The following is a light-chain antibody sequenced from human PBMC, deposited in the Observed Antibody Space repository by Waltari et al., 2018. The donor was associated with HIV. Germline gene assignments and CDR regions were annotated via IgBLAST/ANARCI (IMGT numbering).Light chain of an antibody. CDR1: NSNIGSNY. Sequence: QSVLTQPPSASGTPGQRATISCFGSNSNIGSNYVYWYQQLPGIAPKLLIYKNNQRPAGVPDRFSGSKSGTSACLAISGRRSEDEADYYCAAWDDRLNLVFGGGTKLTVL. CDR3: AAWDDRLNLV. J-gene: IGLJ2*01. V-gene: IGLV1-47*01. CDR2: KNN.